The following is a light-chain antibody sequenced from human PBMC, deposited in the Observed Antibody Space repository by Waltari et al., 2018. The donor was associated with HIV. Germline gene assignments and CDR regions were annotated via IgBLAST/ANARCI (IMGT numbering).Light chain of an antibody. V-gene: IGKV3-20*01. Sequence: EIVLTQSPGTLSLSPGERATLSCRASQSVSSSYVAWYQQKPGQAPRLLIYGASTRAPGIPDRFSGSGSGTDFTLTISRLEPEDFAMYYCQQYGSSPYTFGQGTKLEIK. CDR1: QSVSSSY. CDR3: QQYGSSPYT. CDR2: GAS. J-gene: IGKJ2*01.